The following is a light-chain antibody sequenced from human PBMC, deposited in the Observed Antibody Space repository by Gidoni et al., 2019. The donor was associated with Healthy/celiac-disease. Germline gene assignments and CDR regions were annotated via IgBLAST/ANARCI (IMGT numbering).Light chain of an antibody. V-gene: IGLV8-61*01. J-gene: IGLJ3*02. CDR3: VLYMGSGIWV. CDR2: RTN. Sequence: QPVVTQEPSFSVSPGGTVTLTCGLSSGSVSTSYYPSWYQQTPGQAPRTLIYRTNTRTSGVPDRFSGSILGNKAALTITGAQADDESDYYCVLYMGSGIWVFGGGTKLTGL. CDR1: SGSVSTSYY.